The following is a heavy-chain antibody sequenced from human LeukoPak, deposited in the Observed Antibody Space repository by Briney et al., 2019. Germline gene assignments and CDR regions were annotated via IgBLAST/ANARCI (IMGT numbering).Heavy chain of an antibody. V-gene: IGHV3-30*18. J-gene: IGHJ4*02. D-gene: IGHD1-26*01. CDR1: GFTFSSYG. CDR2: ISYDGSNK. CDR3: AKNIVGATNYYFDY. Sequence: GGSLRLSCAASGFTFSSYGMHWDRQAPGKGLEWVAVISYDGSNKYYADSVKGRSTISRDNSKNTLYLQMNSLRAEDTAVYYCAKNIVGATNYYFDYWGQGTLVTVSS.